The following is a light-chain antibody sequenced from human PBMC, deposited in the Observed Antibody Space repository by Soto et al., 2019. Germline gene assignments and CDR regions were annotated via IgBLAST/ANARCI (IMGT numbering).Light chain of an antibody. Sequence: ETVLTQFPATLSLSAGERATLSCRASQTVTRKLAWYQQKPGQAPRLLMSGASTRATGIPPRFSGSGSGRDFTLTISRLESEDFAVYYCQQYGSSPRTFGQGTKVDIK. J-gene: IGKJ1*01. CDR2: GAS. CDR1: QTVTRK. V-gene: IGKV3-20*01. CDR3: QQYGSSPRT.